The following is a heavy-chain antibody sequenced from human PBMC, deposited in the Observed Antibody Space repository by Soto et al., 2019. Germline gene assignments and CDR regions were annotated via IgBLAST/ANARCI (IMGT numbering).Heavy chain of an antibody. CDR2: ISSSSSYI. CDR1: GFTFSIYA. D-gene: IGHD3-10*01. V-gene: IGHV3-21*01. CDR3: AREGTMVRGVIITRYYYYGMDV. Sequence: GGSLRLSCAASGFTFSIYAMGWVRQAPGKGLEWVSAISSSSSYIYYADSVKGRFTISRDNAKNSLYLQMNSLRAEDTAVYYCAREGTMVRGVIITRYYYYGMDVWGQGTTVTVSS. J-gene: IGHJ6*02.